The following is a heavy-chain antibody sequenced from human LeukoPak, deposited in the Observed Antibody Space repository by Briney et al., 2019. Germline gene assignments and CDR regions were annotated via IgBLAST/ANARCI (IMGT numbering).Heavy chain of an antibody. CDR3: ARDGAGWFGGNWFDP. CDR1: GYTFTYYY. J-gene: IGHJ5*02. CDR2: ISAYNGNT. Sequence: ASVKVSCKASGYTFTYYYMHWVRQAPGQGLEWMGWISAYNGNTNYAQKLQGRVTMTTDTSTSTAYMELRSLRSDDTAVYYCARDGAGWFGGNWFDPWGQGTLVTVSS. D-gene: IGHD3-10*01. V-gene: IGHV1-18*04.